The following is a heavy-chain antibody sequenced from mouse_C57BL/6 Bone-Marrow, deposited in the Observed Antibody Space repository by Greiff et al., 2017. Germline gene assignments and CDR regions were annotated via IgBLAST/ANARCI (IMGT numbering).Heavy chain of an antibody. Sequence: LVESGAELMKPGASVKLSCKATGYTFTGYWIEWVKQRPGHGLEWIGEILPGSGSTNYNEKFKGKATFTADTSSNTAYMQLSSLTTEDSAIYYCARGKYLLWLRRRRYYFDYWGQGTTLTVSS. D-gene: IGHD2-2*01. V-gene: IGHV1-9*01. CDR1: GYTFTGYW. J-gene: IGHJ2*01. CDR3: ARGKYLLWLRRRRYYFDY. CDR2: ILPGSGST.